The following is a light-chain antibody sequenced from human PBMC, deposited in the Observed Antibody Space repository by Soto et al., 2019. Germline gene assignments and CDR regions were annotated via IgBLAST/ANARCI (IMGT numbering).Light chain of an antibody. CDR3: QQYNSYVYT. CDR1: QSISSW. Sequence: DIQMTQSPSTLSASAGDRVTITCRASQSISSWLAWYQQKPGKAPKLLIYKASSLESGVPSRFSGSGSGTEFTLTISSLQSDDFATYYCQQYNSYVYTFGQGTKLEIK. CDR2: KAS. J-gene: IGKJ2*01. V-gene: IGKV1-5*03.